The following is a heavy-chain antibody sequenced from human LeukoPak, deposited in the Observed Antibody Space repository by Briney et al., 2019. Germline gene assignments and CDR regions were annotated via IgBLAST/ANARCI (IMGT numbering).Heavy chain of an antibody. V-gene: IGHV3-23*01. J-gene: IGHJ4*02. CDR1: GFTFTDSD. CDR2: ITGSGRTT. CDR3: AKVLTGSQDY. Sequence: GGSLRLSCAASGFTFTDSDMIWVRQTPGKGLEWVSGITGSGRTTFYADSVKGRLAISRDNSRNTLYLQMKSLRAEDTAVYFCAKVLTGSQDYWGQGTLVTVSS. D-gene: IGHD7-27*01.